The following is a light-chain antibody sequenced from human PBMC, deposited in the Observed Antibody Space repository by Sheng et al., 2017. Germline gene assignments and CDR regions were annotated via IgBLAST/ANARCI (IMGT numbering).Light chain of an antibody. CDR1: QRISSW. J-gene: IGKJ2*01. V-gene: IGKV1-5*03. CDR2: QAS. CDR3: QQYNSYPYT. Sequence: DIQMTQSPSTLSASVGDRVIITCRASQRISSWLAWYQQKPGKAPKLLINQASSLEDGVPLKFSGSGSGTEFTLTISSLQPDDFATYYCQQYNSYPYTFGQGTKLE.